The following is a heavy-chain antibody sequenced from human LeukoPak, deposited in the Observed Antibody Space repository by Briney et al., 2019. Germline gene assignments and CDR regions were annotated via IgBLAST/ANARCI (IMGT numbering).Heavy chain of an antibody. J-gene: IGHJ4*02. V-gene: IGHV4-39*07. CDR3: ARSRIAVAGTIDY. CDR2: IYFSGST. Sequence: KASETLSLTCTVSGASISSSTYYWGWIRQPPGKGLEWIGSIYFSGSTYYNPSLKSRVTISVDTSKNQFSLKLSSVTAADTAVYYCARSRIAVAGTIDYWGQGTLVTVSS. CDR1: GASISSSTYY. D-gene: IGHD6-19*01.